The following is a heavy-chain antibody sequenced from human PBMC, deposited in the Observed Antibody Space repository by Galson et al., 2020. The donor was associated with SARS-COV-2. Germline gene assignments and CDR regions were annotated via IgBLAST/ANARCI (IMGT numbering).Heavy chain of an antibody. CDR2: TYYRSKWYN. CDR3: ARALLTGINILYYHGMDV. D-gene: IGHD1-20*01. Sequence: SQTLSLTCAISGDSVSSNSAAWNWIRQSPSRGLEWLGRTYYRSKWYNAYAVSVNSRITINPDTSKNQFSLQLNSVTPEDTGVYYCARALLTGINILYYHGMDVWGQGTTVTVSS. CDR1: GDSVSSNSAA. J-gene: IGHJ6*02. V-gene: IGHV6-1*01.